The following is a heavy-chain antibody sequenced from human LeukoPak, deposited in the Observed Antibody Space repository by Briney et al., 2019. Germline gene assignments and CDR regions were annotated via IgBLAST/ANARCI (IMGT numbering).Heavy chain of an antibody. D-gene: IGHD3-10*01. CDR3: ARWPLGVDGFGESRNSFDY. V-gene: IGHV3-74*01. J-gene: IGHJ4*02. Sequence: GGSLRLSCAASGFTFSSYWMHWVRQAPGKGLVWVSRINSDGSSTSYADSVKGRFTISRDNAKNTLYLQMNSLRAEDTAVYYCARWPLGVDGFGESRNSFDYWGQGTLVTVSS. CDR2: INSDGSST. CDR1: GFTFSSYW.